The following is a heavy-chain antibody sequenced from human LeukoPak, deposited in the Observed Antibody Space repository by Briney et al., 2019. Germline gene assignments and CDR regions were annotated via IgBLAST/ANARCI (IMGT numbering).Heavy chain of an antibody. Sequence: SETLSLTCTVSGGSISSYYWSWIRQPPGKGPEWIGYIYYSGSTNYNPSLKSRVTISVDTSKNQFSLKLSSVTAADTAVYYCARGGLVVVAAFDDWGQGTLVTVYS. CDR1: GGSISSYY. J-gene: IGHJ4*02. CDR2: IYYSGST. CDR3: ARGGLVVVAAFDD. D-gene: IGHD2-15*01. V-gene: IGHV4-59*01.